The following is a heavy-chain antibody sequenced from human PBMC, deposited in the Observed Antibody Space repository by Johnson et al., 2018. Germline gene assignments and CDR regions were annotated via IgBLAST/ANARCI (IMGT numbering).Heavy chain of an antibody. Sequence: QVQLVESGGGLVKXGGSXRLXCAASGFTFSDYYMSWIRQAPGKGLEWVSYISSSGSTIYYADSVKGRFTISRDNAKNSLYLQMNSLRAEDTAVYYCARDRDVDTAIVDAFDIWGQGTMVTVSS. V-gene: IGHV3-11*04. D-gene: IGHD5-18*01. CDR3: ARDRDVDTAIVDAFDI. CDR1: GFTFSDYY. CDR2: ISSSGSTI. J-gene: IGHJ3*02.